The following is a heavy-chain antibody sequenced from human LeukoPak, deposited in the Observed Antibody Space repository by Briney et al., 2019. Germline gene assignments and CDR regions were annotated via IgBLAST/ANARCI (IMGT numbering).Heavy chain of an antibody. CDR3: ARGYCSGGSCYSVENWFDP. J-gene: IGHJ5*02. D-gene: IGHD2-15*01. V-gene: IGHV1-2*06. CDR1: GYTFTSYG. Sequence: GASVKVSCKASGYTFTSYGISWVRQAPGQGLEWTGRINPNSGGTNYAQKFQGRVTMTRDTSISTAYMELSRLRSDDTAVYYCARGYCSGGSCYSVENWFDPWGQGTLVTVSS. CDR2: INPNSGGT.